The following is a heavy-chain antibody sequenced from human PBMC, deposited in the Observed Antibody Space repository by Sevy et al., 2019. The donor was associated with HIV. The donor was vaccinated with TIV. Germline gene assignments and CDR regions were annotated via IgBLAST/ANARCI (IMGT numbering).Heavy chain of an antibody. CDR3: ARAIGAASSY. Sequence: GGSLRLSCAASGFTFSDYSLNWVRQAPGKGLEWVANIKQDGSEKYYVDSVKGRFTISRDNAKNSLYLQMNSLRAEDTAVYYCARAIGAASSYWGQGTLVTVSS. J-gene: IGHJ4*02. CDR1: GFTFSDYS. V-gene: IGHV3-7*04. D-gene: IGHD6-13*01. CDR2: IKQDGSEK.